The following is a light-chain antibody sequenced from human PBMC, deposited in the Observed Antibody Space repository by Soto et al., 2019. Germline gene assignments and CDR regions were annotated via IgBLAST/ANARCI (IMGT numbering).Light chain of an antibody. J-gene: IGLJ3*02. CDR2: NNN. CDR1: SSNIGSNL. CDR3: ALWDDSLNGLRV. Sequence: QSVLTQPPSASGTPGQTVTISCSGSSSNIGSNLVNLYQLLPGTTPRLLIYNNNQRPSAVPDRFSGSKSGTSASLAISGLQSEDEGDYFCALWDDSLNGLRVFGGGTKLTVL. V-gene: IGLV1-44*01.